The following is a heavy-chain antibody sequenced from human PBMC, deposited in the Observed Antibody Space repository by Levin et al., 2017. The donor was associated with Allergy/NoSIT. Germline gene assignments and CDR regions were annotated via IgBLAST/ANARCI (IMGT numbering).Heavy chain of an antibody. V-gene: IGHV3-11*01. CDR3: ARSPERTTPYYYYGMDV. J-gene: IGHJ6*02. CDR1: GFTFSDYY. CDR2: ISSSGSTI. D-gene: IGHD4-17*01. Sequence: PGGSLRLSCAASGFTFSDYYMSWIRQAPGKGLEWVSYISSSGSTIYYADSVKGRFTISRDNAKNSLYLQMNSLRAEDTAVYYCARSPERTTPYYYYGMDVWGQGTTVTVSS.